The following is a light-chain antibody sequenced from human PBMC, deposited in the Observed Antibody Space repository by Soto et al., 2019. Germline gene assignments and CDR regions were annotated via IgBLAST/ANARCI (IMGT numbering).Light chain of an antibody. J-gene: IGKJ5*01. Sequence: IQMTQSPSSLSACVGNRVTITCRASQSISTYLNWYQKKPGKAPNLLIYDASRLQSGVPSRFSGSGGGTDFTLSISSVQPEDFATYFCQQSYMDPITFGQGTRLEIK. CDR1: QSISTY. V-gene: IGKV1-39*01. CDR3: QQSYMDPIT. CDR2: DAS.